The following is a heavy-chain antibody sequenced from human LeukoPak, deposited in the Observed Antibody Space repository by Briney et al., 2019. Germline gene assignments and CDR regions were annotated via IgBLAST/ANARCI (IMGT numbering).Heavy chain of an antibody. J-gene: IGHJ1*01. CDR1: GFTFSSYA. CDR3: AKDRGGSSGYYYPEYFQH. D-gene: IGHD3-22*01. CDR2: ISGSGGST. Sequence: GGSLRLSCAASGFTFSSYAMSWVRQAPGKGLEWVSAISGSGGSTYYADSVKGRFTISRDNSKNTLYLQMNSLRAEDTAVYYCAKDRGGSSGYYYPEYFQHWGQGTLVTVSS. V-gene: IGHV3-23*01.